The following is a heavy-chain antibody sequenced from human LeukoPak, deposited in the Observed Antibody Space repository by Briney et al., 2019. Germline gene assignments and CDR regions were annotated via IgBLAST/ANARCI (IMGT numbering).Heavy chain of an antibody. V-gene: IGHV3-23*01. CDR1: GFTFSSYA. J-gene: IGHJ4*02. CDR3: ATTPGYNYYFDY. Sequence: GGSLRLSCAASGFTFSSYAMSWVRQAPGRGLEWVSAISGSGGSTYYADSVKGRFTISRDNSKNTLYLQMNSLRAEDTAVYYCATTPGYNYYFDYWGQGTLVTVSS. CDR2: ISGSGGST. D-gene: IGHD5-24*01.